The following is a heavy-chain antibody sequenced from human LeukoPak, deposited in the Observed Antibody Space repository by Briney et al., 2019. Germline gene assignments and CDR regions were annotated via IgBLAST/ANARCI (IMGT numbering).Heavy chain of an antibody. CDR1: GGSINGYY. CDR3: ARGRNCGGDCYYFAY. J-gene: IGHJ4*02. D-gene: IGHD2-21*02. CDR2: IYTSGTT. Sequence: SETLSLTCTVSGGSINGYYRSWIRQPAGKGLERIGRIYTSGTTNYSPSLKSRVTMSVDTSKNQFSLKLSSVTAADTAVYYCARGRNCGGDCYYFAYWGQGTLVTVSS. V-gene: IGHV4-4*07.